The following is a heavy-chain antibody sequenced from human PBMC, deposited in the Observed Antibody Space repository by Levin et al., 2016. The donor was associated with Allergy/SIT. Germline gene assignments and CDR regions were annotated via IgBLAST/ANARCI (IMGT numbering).Heavy chain of an antibody. D-gene: IGHD2-2*02. J-gene: IGHJ3*02. CDR2: INSDGSST. CDR3: SHYCSSTSCYRGAFDI. V-gene: IGHV3-74*01. Sequence: GGSLRLSCAASGFSFSTYAMSWVRQAPGKGLVWVSRINSDGSSTSYADSVKGRFTISRDNAKNTLYLQMNSLRAEDTAVYYCSHYCSSTSCYRGAFDIWGQGTMVTVSS. CDR1: GFSFSTYA.